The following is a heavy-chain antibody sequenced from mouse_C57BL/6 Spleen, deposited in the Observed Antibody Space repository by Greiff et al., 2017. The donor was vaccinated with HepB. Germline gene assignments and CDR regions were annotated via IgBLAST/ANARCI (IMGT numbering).Heavy chain of an antibody. CDR2: IYPRSGNT. CDR1: GYTFTSYG. D-gene: IGHD2-4*01. CDR3: ARGGNIYYDYDGVYYAMDY. Sequence: QVHVKQSGAELARPGASVKLSCKASGYTFTSYGISWVKQRTGQGLEWIGEIYPRSGNTYYNEKFKGKATLTADKSSSTAYMELRSLTSEDSAVYFCARGGNIYYDYDGVYYAMDYWGQGTSVTVSS. V-gene: IGHV1-81*01. J-gene: IGHJ4*01.